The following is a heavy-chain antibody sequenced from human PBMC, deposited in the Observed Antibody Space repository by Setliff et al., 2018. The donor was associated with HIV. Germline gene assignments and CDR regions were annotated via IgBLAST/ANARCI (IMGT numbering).Heavy chain of an antibody. CDR3: TRRFEKWLAFDY. J-gene: IGHJ4*02. Sequence: SETLSLTCTVSGGSISSFSYYWAWIRQSPGKGLEWIGNVYHSGGTDYNPSLRSRVSISVDTSTNQFSLSLASVTVADTAVYYCTRRFEKWLAFDYWGQGTLVTVSS. CDR1: GGSISSFSYY. CDR2: VYHSGGT. D-gene: IGHD6-19*01. V-gene: IGHV4-39*01.